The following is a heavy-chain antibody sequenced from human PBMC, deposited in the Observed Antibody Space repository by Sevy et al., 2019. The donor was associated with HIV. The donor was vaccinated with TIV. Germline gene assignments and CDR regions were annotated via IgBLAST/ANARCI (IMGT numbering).Heavy chain of an antibody. CDR2: INPNTGDT. J-gene: IGHJ4*02. Sequence: ASVKVSCKASGYTFTNYYMHWVRQAPGQGLEWMGWINPNTGDTNYAQKFQGRVTMTRDTSIATAYMELTRLRSDDTAVYYCGRLLSTFGPDNWGQGTLVTVS. V-gene: IGHV1-2*02. CDR1: GYTFTNYY. D-gene: IGHD3-3*02. CDR3: GRLLSTFGPDN.